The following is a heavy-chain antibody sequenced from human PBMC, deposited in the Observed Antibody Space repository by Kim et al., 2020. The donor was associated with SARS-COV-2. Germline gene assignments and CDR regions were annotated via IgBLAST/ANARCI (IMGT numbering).Heavy chain of an antibody. D-gene: IGHD2-8*01. Sequence: GGSLRLSCVASGFNFNVAWMTWVRQAPGKGLEWVGRIKSKGGGGTVDYAAPVEGRFTISRDDSINTLFLQMNSLKTEDTAVYYCSHVRDPVSFALGLWGQGSLVTVSS. CDR2: IKSKGGGGTV. V-gene: IGHV3-15*01. J-gene: IGHJ3*01. CDR3: SHVRDPVSFALGL. CDR1: GFNFNVAW.